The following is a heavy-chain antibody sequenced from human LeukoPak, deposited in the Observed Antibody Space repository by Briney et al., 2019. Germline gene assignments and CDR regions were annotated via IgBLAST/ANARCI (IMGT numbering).Heavy chain of an antibody. CDR3: ATPYDYVWGSPMDV. CDR2: INPSSGGT. CDR1: GYTFTGYY. J-gene: IGHJ6*03. V-gene: IGHV1-2*06. Sequence: ASVEVSCKASGYTFTGYYMHWVRQAPGQGLEWMGRINPSSGGTNYAQKFQGRVTMTRDTSISTAYMELSRLRSDDTAVYYCATPYDYVWGSPMDVWGKGTTVTVSS. D-gene: IGHD3-16*01.